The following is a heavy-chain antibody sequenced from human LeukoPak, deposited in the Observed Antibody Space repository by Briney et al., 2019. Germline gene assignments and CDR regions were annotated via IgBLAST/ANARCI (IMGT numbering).Heavy chain of an antibody. V-gene: IGHV4-59*01. Sequence: PSETLSLTCRVSGASISGYYWSWIRQPPGKGLEWIGHMYYSGGTTYNPSLKSRVSISLDTSKKHFSLKLSSVTAADTAVYYCAGTGLSFDYWSQGTLVTVSS. CDR3: AGTGLSFDY. CDR2: MYYSGGT. J-gene: IGHJ4*02. CDR1: GASISGYY. D-gene: IGHD7-27*01.